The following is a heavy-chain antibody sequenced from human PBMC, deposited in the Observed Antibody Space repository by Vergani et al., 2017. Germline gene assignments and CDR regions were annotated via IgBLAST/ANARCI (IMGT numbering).Heavy chain of an antibody. J-gene: IGHJ5*02. CDR2: IYSGDET. CDR3: ARGNYYGSGTYVDP. CDR1: GYSISSGYY. D-gene: IGHD3-10*01. Sequence: VQLQESGPGLVKPSETLSLTCAVSGYSISSGYYMTWVRQAPGKGLEWVSHIYSGDETYYADSVKGRVTISRDTSKNTLHLQINNLRVEDTAVYYCARGNYYGSGTYVDPWGQGTLVTVSS. V-gene: IGHV3-66*02.